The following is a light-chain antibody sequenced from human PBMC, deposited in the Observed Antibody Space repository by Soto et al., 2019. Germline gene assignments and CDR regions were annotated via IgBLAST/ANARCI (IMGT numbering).Light chain of an antibody. CDR2: GAA. J-gene: IGKJ4*01. Sequence: EIVLTQSPGTLSLSPGERATLSCRASQSVSSNYLAWYQQKPGQTPRLLIYGAASRATGIPDRFSGSGSAPDFTLTLSRLEPEDFAVYYCQQYGGSPRVTFGGGTKVEIK. V-gene: IGKV3-20*01. CDR1: QSVSSNY. CDR3: QQYGGSPRVT.